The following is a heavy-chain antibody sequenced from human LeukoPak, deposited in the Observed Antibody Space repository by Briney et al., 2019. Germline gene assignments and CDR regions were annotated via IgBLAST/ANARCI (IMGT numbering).Heavy chain of an antibody. CDR1: GFTVSSNY. J-gene: IGHJ4*02. CDR3: AKGGKYDILTGYPRSRLLGDY. D-gene: IGHD3-9*01. CDR2: IYSGGST. Sequence: GGSLRLSCAASGFTVSSNYMSWVRQAPGKGLEWVSIIYSGGSTYYADSVKGRFTISRDNSKNTLYLQMNSLRAEDTAVYYCAKGGKYDILTGYPRSRLLGDYWGQGTLVTVSS. V-gene: IGHV3-66*01.